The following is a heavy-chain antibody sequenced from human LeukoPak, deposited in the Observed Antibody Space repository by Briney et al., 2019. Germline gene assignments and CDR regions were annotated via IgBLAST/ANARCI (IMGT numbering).Heavy chain of an antibody. J-gene: IGHJ4*02. D-gene: IGHD1-7*01. V-gene: IGHV3-30*02. CDR3: GKGSNWNYDPRVYIDY. CDR2: IRYDGTNK. CDR1: GFTFSGYG. Sequence: PGGSLRLSCAASGFTFSGYGIHWVRQAPGKGLEWVAFIRYDGTNKYYADSVRGRFTISKDNSRNTLYLQMNSLRAEDTAVYYCGKGSNWNYDPRVYIDYWGQGTLVTVSS.